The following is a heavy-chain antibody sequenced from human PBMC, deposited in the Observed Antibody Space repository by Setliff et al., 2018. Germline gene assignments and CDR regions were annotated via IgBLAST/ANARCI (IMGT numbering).Heavy chain of an antibody. CDR2: IYYSGST. Sequence: SETLSLTCTVPGGSISSSSYYWGWIRQPPGKGLEWIGSIYYSGSTYYNPSLKSRVTISVDTSKNQFSLKLSSVTAADTAVYYCAREDPYDSSGYYRGGMDVWGQGTTVTVSS. CDR3: AREDPYDSSGYYRGGMDV. V-gene: IGHV4-39*07. D-gene: IGHD3-22*01. CDR1: GGSISSSSYY. J-gene: IGHJ6*02.